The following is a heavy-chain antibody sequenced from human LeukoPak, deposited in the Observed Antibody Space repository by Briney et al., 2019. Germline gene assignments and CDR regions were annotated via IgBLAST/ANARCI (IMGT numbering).Heavy chain of an antibody. CDR1: GGSISSYY. CDR2: IYYSGST. D-gene: IGHD3-22*01. V-gene: IGHV4-59*08. J-gene: IGHJ3*02. CDR3: ARLMYYYDSSGYYYGAFDI. Sequence: SETLSLTCTVSGGSISSYYWSWVRQPPGKGLEWSGYIYYSGSTNYNPSLKSRVTISVDTSKNQFSLKLSSVTAADTAVYYCARLMYYYDSSGYYYGAFDIWGQGTMVTVSS.